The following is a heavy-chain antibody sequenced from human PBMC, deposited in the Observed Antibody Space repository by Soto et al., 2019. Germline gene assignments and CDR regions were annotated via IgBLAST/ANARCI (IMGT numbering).Heavy chain of an antibody. CDR3: AKGPLGFWSGYLTYNWFDP. CDR1: GFTFSSYA. J-gene: IGHJ5*02. V-gene: IGHV3-23*01. D-gene: IGHD3-3*01. Sequence: GGSLRLSCAASGFTFSSYAMSWVRQAPGKGLEWVSAISGSGGGTYYADSVKGRFTISRDNSKNTLYLQMNSLRAEDAAVYYCAKGPLGFWSGYLTYNWFDPWGQGTLVTVSS. CDR2: ISGSGGGT.